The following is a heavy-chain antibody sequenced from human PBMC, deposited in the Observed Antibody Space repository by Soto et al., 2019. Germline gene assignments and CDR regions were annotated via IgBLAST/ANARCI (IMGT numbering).Heavy chain of an antibody. V-gene: IGHV1-2*02. CDR3: ARDEIQLWFEGPPFDY. CDR2: INLKTGGT. J-gene: IGHJ4*02. Sequence: GASVKVSCKASGYIFSGYYIHWLRQAPGQGLEWMGWINLKTGGTKYTQKFQGRVTMTRDTSSSTAYMELSSLTSDDTAVYYCARDEIQLWFEGPPFDYWGQGTLVTVSS. D-gene: IGHD5-18*01. CDR1: GYIFSGYY.